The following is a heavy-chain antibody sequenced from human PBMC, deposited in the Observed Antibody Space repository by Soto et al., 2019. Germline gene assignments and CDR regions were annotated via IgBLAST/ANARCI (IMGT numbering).Heavy chain of an antibody. CDR2: IKQDGSEK. Sequence: GGSLRLSCAASGFTFSSYWMSWVRQAPGKGLEWVANIKQDGSEKYYVDSVKGRFTISRDNAKNSLYLQMNSLRAEDTAVYYCAREIGYCSSTSCRAYYYGMDVWGQGTTVTVSS. V-gene: IGHV3-7*04. J-gene: IGHJ6*02. D-gene: IGHD2-2*01. CDR1: GFTFSSYW. CDR3: AREIGYCSSTSCRAYYYGMDV.